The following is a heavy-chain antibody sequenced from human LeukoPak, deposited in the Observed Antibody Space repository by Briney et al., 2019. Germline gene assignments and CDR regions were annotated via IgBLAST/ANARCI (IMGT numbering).Heavy chain of an antibody. Sequence: SETLSLTCSVSGGSISRGNCYWNWIRQPVGKGLEWIGRIFSDGHTNYNPSLKSRVTISTDTSKNQFSLKLSSVTAADTAVYYCAREYDSSGYYPVHDYWGQGTLVTVSS. CDR1: GGSISRGNCY. D-gene: IGHD3-22*01. CDR2: IFSDGHT. J-gene: IGHJ4*02. CDR3: AREYDSSGYYPVHDY. V-gene: IGHV4-61*02.